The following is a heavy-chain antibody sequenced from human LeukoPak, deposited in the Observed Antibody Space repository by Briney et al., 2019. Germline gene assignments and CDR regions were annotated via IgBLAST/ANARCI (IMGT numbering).Heavy chain of an antibody. CDR2: ISTSGSTI. CDR3: ARGFFGMDV. Sequence: PGGSLRLSCAASGFTLSNYEMNWVRQAPGKGLEWVSYISTSGSTIYYADSVKGRFTISRDNAKNSLYLQMNSLRAEDTAVYYCARGFFGMDVWGQGTTVTVSS. V-gene: IGHV3-48*03. J-gene: IGHJ6*02. CDR1: GFTLSNYE.